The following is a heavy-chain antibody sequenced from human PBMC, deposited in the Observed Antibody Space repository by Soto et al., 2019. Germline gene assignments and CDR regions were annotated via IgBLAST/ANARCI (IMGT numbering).Heavy chain of an antibody. Sequence: GGSLRLSCAASGFTFSNAWMSWVRQAPGKGLEWVGRIKSKTDGGTTDYAAPVKGRFTISRDDSKNTLYLQMNSLKTEDTALYYCTTDIVVVPAANIFDYWGQGTLVTVSS. CDR2: IKSKTDGGTT. V-gene: IGHV3-15*01. CDR1: GFTFSNAW. J-gene: IGHJ4*02. CDR3: TTDIVVVPAANIFDY. D-gene: IGHD2-2*01.